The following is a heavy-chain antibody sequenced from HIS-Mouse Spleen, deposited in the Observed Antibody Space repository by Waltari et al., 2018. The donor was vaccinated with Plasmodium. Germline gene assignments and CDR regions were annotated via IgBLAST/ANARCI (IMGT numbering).Heavy chain of an antibody. CDR1: GFTFSSYW. Sequence: EVQLVESGGGLVQPGGSLRLSCAASGFTFSSYWMSWVRQAPGKGLEWGANGKQDGSEKYYGDSVKGRFTISRDNAKNSRYLQMNSLRAEDTAVYYCASSWYWYFELWGRGTLVTVSS. CDR2: GKQDGSEK. CDR3: ASSWYWYFEL. J-gene: IGHJ2*01. D-gene: IGHD6-13*01. V-gene: IGHV3-7*01.